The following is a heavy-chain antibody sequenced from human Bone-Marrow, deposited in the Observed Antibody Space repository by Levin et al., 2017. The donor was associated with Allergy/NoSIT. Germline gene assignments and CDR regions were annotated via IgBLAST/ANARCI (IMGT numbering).Heavy chain of an antibody. CDR3: ARGVVVVNATPLSGNYYFDS. J-gene: IGHJ4*02. V-gene: IGHV1-69*13. CDR1: GDIFSTYA. Sequence: ASVKVSCKASGDIFSTYAVSWVRRAPGQGLEWMGGVIPLFGTTKYAQNFQDRVTISADESTNTAYMELSSLTSEDTAMYFCARGVVVVNATPLSGNYYFDSWGQGTLVTVSS. D-gene: IGHD2-15*01. CDR2: VIPLFGTT.